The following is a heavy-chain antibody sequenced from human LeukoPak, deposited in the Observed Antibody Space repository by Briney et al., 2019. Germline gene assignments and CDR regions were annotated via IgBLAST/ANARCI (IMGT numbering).Heavy chain of an antibody. J-gene: IGHJ5*02. CDR2: IIPIFGTA. D-gene: IGHD3-3*01. CDR1: GGTFSSYA. Sequence: PLASVKVSCKASGGTFSSYAIGWVRQAPGQGLEWMGGIIPIFGTANYAQKLQGRVTMTTDTSTSTAYMELRSLRSDDTAVYYCARDRGEDYDFWSGLRGGWFDPWGQGTLVTVSS. CDR3: ARDRGEDYDFWSGLRGGWFDP. V-gene: IGHV1-69*05.